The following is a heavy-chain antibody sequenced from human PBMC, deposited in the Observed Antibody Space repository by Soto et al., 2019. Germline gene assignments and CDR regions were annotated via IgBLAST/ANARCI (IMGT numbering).Heavy chain of an antibody. CDR3: TTGTGSSWFDP. J-gene: IGHJ5*02. D-gene: IGHD3-10*01. CDR1: GYTFTDYN. CDR2: INPKSGDT. V-gene: IGHV1-2*02. Sequence: QVQLVQSGAEVKKPGASVKVSCKASGYTFTDYNIHWVRQAPGQGLEWLAWINPKSGDTNSAQKFQGRVTMTRDTSISIAYMELSRLISGDTAVYYCTTGTGSSWFDPWGQGSLVTVSS.